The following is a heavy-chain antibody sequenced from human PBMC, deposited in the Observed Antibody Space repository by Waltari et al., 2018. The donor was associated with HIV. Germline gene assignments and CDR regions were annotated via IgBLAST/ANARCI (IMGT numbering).Heavy chain of an antibody. CDR2: INHSGIT. D-gene: IGHD5-18*01. J-gene: IGHJ3*01. CDR1: GGSFSGYY. V-gene: IGHV4-34*01. Sequence: QVQLQQWGAGLLKPSETLSLTCAVYGGSFSGYYWSWIRQPPGKGLEWIGEINHSGITNYNPSLKSRVTISVDTSKNQFSLKLSSVTAADTAVYYCVREKYSKLINDVLDFWGQGTMVTVSS. CDR3: VREKYSKLINDVLDF.